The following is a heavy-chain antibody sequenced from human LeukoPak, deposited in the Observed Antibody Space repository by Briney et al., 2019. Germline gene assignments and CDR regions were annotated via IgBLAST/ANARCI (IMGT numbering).Heavy chain of an antibody. D-gene: IGHD1-26*01. J-gene: IGHJ4*02. CDR2: ISWNSGSI. V-gene: IGHV3-9*01. CDR3: VKDVVGATTPYYFDY. CDR1: GFTFDDYA. Sequence: GRSLRLSCAASGFTFDDYAMHWVRQAPGKGLEWVSGISWNSGSIGYADSVKGRFTISRDNAKNSLYPQMNSLRAEDTALYYCVKDVVGATTPYYFDYWGQGTLVTVSS.